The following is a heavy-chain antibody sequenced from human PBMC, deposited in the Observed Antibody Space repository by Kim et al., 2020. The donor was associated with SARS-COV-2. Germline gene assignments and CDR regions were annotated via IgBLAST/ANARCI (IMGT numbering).Heavy chain of an antibody. CDR1: GFTFSNAW. J-gene: IGHJ4*02. CDR2: IKSKTDGGTT. D-gene: IGHD6-13*01. Sequence: GGSLRLSCAASGFTFSNAWMSWVRQAPGKGLEWVGRIKSKTDGGTTDYAAPVKGRFTISRDDSKNTLYLQMNSLKTEDTAVYYCTTGEDYSSSWYPPWDYYFDYWGQGTLVTVSS. V-gene: IGHV3-15*01. CDR3: TTGEDYSSSWYPPWDYYFDY.